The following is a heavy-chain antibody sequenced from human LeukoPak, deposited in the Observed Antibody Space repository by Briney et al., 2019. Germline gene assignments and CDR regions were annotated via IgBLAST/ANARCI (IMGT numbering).Heavy chain of an antibody. V-gene: IGHV3-74*01. Sequence: GGSLRLSCAASGFTFSSYWMHWVRQAPGKGLVWVSRINSDGSSTSYADSVKGRFTISRDNSKNTLYLQMNSLRAEDTAVYYCAKDRSSGWYGGIDYWGQGTLVTVSS. D-gene: IGHD6-19*01. CDR2: INSDGSST. J-gene: IGHJ4*02. CDR1: GFTFSSYW. CDR3: AKDRSSGWYGGIDY.